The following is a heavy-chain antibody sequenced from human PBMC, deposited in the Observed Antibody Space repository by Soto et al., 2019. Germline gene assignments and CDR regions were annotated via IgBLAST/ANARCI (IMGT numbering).Heavy chain of an antibody. Sequence: HPGGSLRLSLAASVFTFSSYSMNWVRQAPGKGLEWVSYISSSSSTIYYADSVKGRFTISRDNAKNSLYLQMNSLRAEDTAVYYCERDTTGTYYYYYMDVWGKGTTVTVSS. CDR2: ISSSSSTI. V-gene: IGHV3-48*01. J-gene: IGHJ6*03. CDR3: ERDTTGTYYYYYMDV. CDR1: VFTFSSYS. D-gene: IGHD1-1*01.